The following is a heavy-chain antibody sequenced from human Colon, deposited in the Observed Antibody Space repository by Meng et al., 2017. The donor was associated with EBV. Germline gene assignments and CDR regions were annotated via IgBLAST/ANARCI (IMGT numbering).Heavy chain of an antibody. CDR1: GGSFSDSY. V-gene: IGHV4-34*01. Sequence: VPLQQLGAGLFKPSETLSLTFTVYGGSFSDSYWTWIRQPPGKGLEWIGEINHVGSTTYNPSLKSRVTISVDTSKNQFSLKLSSVTAADAAVYYCASSDCSGGTCYLDCWGQGTLVTVSS. D-gene: IGHD2-15*01. CDR2: INHVGST. J-gene: IGHJ4*02. CDR3: ASSDCSGGTCYLDC.